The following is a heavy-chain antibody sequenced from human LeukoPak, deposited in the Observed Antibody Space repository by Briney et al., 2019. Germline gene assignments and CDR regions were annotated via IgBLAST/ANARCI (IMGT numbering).Heavy chain of an antibody. J-gene: IGHJ4*02. D-gene: IGHD5-18*01. CDR2: ISGSGGST. V-gene: IGHV3-23*01. CDR1: GFTFSSYA. CDR3: EGEEEYSYGFGY. Sequence: GGSLRLSCAASGFTFSSYAMSWVRQAPGKGLEWVSAISGSGGSTYYADSVKGRFTISRDNSKNTLYLQMNSLRAEDTAVYYCEGEEEYSYGFGYWGQGTLVTVSS.